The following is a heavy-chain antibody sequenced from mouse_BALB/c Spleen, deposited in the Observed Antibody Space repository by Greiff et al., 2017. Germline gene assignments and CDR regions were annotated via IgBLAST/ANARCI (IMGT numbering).Heavy chain of an antibody. CDR1: GYTFSSYW. V-gene: IGHV1-9*01. J-gene: IGHJ3*01. CDR3: ARGYGSPAWFAY. Sequence: VQLQQSGAELMKPGASVKISCKATGYTFSSYWIEWVKQRPGHGLEWIGEILPGSGSTNYNEKFKGKATFTADTSSNTAYMQLSSLTSEDSAVYYCARGYGSPAWFAYWGQGTLVTVSA. D-gene: IGHD1-1*01. CDR2: ILPGSGST.